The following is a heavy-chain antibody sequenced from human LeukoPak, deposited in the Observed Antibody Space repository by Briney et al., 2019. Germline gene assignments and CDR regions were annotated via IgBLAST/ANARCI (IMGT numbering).Heavy chain of an antibody. CDR1: GYTFTSYD. V-gene: IGHV1-8*01. CDR2: MNPNSGNT. CDR3: ARANRVYSLRTGNFDY. Sequence: ASVKVSCKASGYTFTSYDMSWVRQATGQGLEWMGWMNPNSGNTGYAQNFKGRVTMTRNTSKSTAYMELSSLRSEDTAVYYCARANRVYSLRTGNFDYWGQGTLVTVSS. J-gene: IGHJ4*02. D-gene: IGHD5-18*01.